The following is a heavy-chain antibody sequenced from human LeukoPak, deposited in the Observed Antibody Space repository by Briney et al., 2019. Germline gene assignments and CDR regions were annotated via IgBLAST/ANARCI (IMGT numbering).Heavy chain of an antibody. CDR3: ASTPYYDFWSGYYTGPDDLPLRRPSYGMDV. CDR2: ISSSSSTI. Sequence: GGSLRLSCAASGFTFSSYSMNWVRQAPGKGLEWVSYISSSSSTIYYADSVNGRFTISRDNAKNSLYLQMNSLRAEDTAVYYCASTPYYDFWSGYYTGPDDLPLRRPSYGMDVWGQGTTVTVSS. CDR1: GFTFSSYS. J-gene: IGHJ6*02. V-gene: IGHV3-48*01. D-gene: IGHD3-3*01.